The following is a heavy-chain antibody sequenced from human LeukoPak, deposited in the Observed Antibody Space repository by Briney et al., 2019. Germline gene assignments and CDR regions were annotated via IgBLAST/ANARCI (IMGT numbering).Heavy chain of an antibody. V-gene: IGHV4-61*01. CDR1: SGSISTSNYY. CDR2: IYYSGST. J-gene: IGHJ5*02. D-gene: IGHD3-10*01. CDR3: ARESRGFGEPNWFDP. Sequence: PSETLSLTCTVSSGSISTSNYYWSWIRQPPGTGLEWLGYIYYSGSTNYNPSLKSRVTISVDTSKNQFSLKLSSVTAADTAVYYCARESRGFGEPNWFDPWGQGTLVTVSS.